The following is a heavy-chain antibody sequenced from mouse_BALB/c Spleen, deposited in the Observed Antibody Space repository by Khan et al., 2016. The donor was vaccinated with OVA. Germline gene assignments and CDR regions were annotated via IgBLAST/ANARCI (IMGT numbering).Heavy chain of an antibody. CDR3: VRSRYYGSSYFDY. Sequence: QVQLKQSGPELMKPGASVKISCKATGYTFSGYWIEWVKQRPGHGLEWIGEILPGSGNTKYNEKFMGKATLTADTSSNTAYMQLSSLTSEDSAVYYCVRSRYYGSSYFDYWGQGSTLTVFS. CDR2: ILPGSGNT. D-gene: IGHD1-1*01. V-gene: IGHV1-9*01. CDR1: GYTFSGYW. J-gene: IGHJ2*01.